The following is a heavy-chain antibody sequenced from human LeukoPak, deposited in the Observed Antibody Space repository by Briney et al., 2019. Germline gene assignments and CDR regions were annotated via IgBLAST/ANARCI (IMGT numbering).Heavy chain of an antibody. CDR2: VSASGDNT. D-gene: IGHD5-18*01. J-gene: IGHJ4*02. CDR3: AKVLAGYSYGSYDY. Sequence: VGSLRLSCAASGFTFNTYAMAWVRQAPGKGLEWVSTVSASGDNTYYVDSVKGRFTISRDNSKSTLSLQMNSLRNEDTGVYYCAKVLAGYSYGSYDYWGQGTLVTVSS. V-gene: IGHV3-23*01. CDR1: GFTFNTYA.